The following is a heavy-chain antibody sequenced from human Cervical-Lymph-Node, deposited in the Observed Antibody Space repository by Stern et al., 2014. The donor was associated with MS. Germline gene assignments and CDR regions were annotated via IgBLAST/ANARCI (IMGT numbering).Heavy chain of an antibody. Sequence: QVQLQQWGPGLVKPSETLSLTCTVSGGAVSDYYWTWIRQRPGKGLEWIGYISDTGTTNYNHSLHSRVTITLDTSQNQVSLRLRSVTAADTAVYYCARDPSTTASDWFFDLWGRGSLVTVSS. V-gene: IGHV4-59*02. CDR3: ARDPSTTASDWFFDL. D-gene: IGHD2-21*02. J-gene: IGHJ2*01. CDR2: ISDTGTT. CDR1: GGAVSDYY.